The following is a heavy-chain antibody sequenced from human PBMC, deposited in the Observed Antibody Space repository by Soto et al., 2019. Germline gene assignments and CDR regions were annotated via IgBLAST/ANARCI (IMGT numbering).Heavy chain of an antibody. CDR2: IYYSGST. V-gene: IGHV4-59*01. CDR3: ARAYGGYADY. CDR1: GGSISSYY. Sequence: PSETLSLTCTVSGGSISSYYWSWIRQPPGKGLEWIGYIYYSGSTNYNPSLKSRVTISVDRSKNQFSLKLSSVTAADTAVYYCARAYGGYADYWGRGALVTAPQ. D-gene: IGHD5-12*01. J-gene: IGHJ4*02.